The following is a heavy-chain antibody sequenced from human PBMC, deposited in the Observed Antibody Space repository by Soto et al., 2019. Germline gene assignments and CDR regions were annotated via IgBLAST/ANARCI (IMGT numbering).Heavy chain of an antibody. CDR2: IKSKTDGDTT. J-gene: IGHJ4*02. D-gene: IGHD6-13*01. V-gene: IGHV3-15*01. Sequence: GGSLRLSCAASGFTFSNAWMSWVRQAPGKVLEWVGRIKSKTDGDTTDYAAPVKCRFTISRDDSKNTLCLQMNSLKTADTAVYSCSPDHHESRLDKQKIAAAGTDYWGQGPLVTFSS. CDR3: SPDHHESRLDKQKIAAAGTDY. CDR1: GFTFSNAW.